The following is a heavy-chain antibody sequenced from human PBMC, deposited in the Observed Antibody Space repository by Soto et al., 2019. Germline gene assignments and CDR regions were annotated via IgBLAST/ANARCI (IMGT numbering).Heavy chain of an antibody. V-gene: IGHV3-9*01. CDR3: VKDSSWEPRILDF. CDR2: ISWNGKEI. D-gene: IGHD1-26*01. CDR1: GFTFDDYA. J-gene: IGHJ3*01. Sequence: VQLVESGGGLGQPGRSLRLSCAGSGFTFDDYALHWVRQVPRKGLEWVSGISWNGKEIGYADSVKGRFIISRDNAKKSLYLQLNSLRVEDTALYFCVKDSSWEPRILDFWGQGTRVTVSS.